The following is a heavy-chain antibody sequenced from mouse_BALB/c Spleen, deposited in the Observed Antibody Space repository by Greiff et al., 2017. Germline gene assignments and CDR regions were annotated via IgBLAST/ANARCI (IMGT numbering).Heavy chain of an antibody. J-gene: IGHJ4*01. CDR1: GFNIKDTY. CDR2: IDPANGNT. D-gene: IGHD1-1*02. V-gene: IGHV14-3*02. Sequence: VQLQQSGAELVKPGASVKLSCTASGFNIKDTYMHWVKQRPEQGLEWIGRIDPANGNTKYDPKFQGKATITADTSSNTAYLQLSSLTSEDTAVYYCAKLWPHYYAMDYWGQGTSVTVSS. CDR3: AKLWPHYYAMDY.